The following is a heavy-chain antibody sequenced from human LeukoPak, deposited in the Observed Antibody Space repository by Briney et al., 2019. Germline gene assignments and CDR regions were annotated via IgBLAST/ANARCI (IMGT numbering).Heavy chain of an antibody. CDR3: ARDGSYDYGDYGWVGYGFDY. D-gene: IGHD4-17*01. V-gene: IGHV3-48*03. CDR2: ISISGSTI. CDR1: GLTFSNYD. Sequence: GGSLRLSCAASGLTFSNYDTNWVPRAPGEGLEWVSYISISGSTIYYADSVKGRFTIARDNAKNSMDLQMISLRAEDTPVYYCARDGSYDYGDYGWVGYGFDYWGQGTLVTVSS. J-gene: IGHJ4*02.